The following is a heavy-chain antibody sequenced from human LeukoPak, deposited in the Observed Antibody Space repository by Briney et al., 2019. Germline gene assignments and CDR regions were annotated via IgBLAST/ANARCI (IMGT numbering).Heavy chain of an antibody. CDR2: ISYDGSKK. D-gene: IGHD1-26*01. J-gene: IGHJ4*02. CDR1: GFTFSSYG. V-gene: IGHV3-30*18. Sequence: GGSLRLSCAASGFTFSSYGMHWVRQAPGKGLEWVAVISYDGSKKYYADSVKGRFTISRDNSKNTLYLQMNSLRAEDTAVYYCAKDPLVSGSYFDYWGQGTLVTVSS. CDR3: AKDPLVSGSYFDY.